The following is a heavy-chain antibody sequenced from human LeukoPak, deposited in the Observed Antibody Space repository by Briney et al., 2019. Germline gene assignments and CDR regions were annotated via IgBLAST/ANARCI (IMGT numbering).Heavy chain of an antibody. D-gene: IGHD5-18*01. CDR2: IYYSGST. Sequence: SETLSLTCTVSGGSISSYYWSWIRQPPGKGLEWIGYIYYSGSTNYNPSLKSRVTISVDTSKNQFSLKLSSVTAADTAVYYCARVLDGDTAMVPNYGDYWGQGTLVTVSS. CDR1: GGSISSYY. CDR3: ARVLDGDTAMVPNYGDY. V-gene: IGHV4-59*01. J-gene: IGHJ4*02.